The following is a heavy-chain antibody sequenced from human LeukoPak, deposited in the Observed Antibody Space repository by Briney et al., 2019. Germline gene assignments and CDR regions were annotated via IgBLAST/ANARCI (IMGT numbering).Heavy chain of an antibody. V-gene: IGHV1-2*06. D-gene: IGHD6-19*01. Sequence: GASVKVSCKASGGTFSTYAIVWVRQAPGQGLEWMGRINPNSGGTNYAQKFQGRVTMTRDTSISTAYMELSRLRSDDTAVYYCARDQWLYSSGWYGYWGQGTLVTVSS. J-gene: IGHJ4*02. CDR1: GGTFSTYA. CDR3: ARDQWLYSSGWYGY. CDR2: INPNSGGT.